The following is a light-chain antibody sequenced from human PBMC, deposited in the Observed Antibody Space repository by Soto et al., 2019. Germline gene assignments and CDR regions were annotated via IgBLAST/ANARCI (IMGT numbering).Light chain of an antibody. J-gene: IGLJ1*01. CDR3: CSYASGNTYV. V-gene: IGLV2-23*01. Sequence: QSALTQPASVSGSPGQSITISCTGTSSDVGTYNLVSWYQQHPGKAPKLMIYEDTKRPSEISNRFSGSKSGNTASLTISGLQAEDEADYYCCSYASGNTYVFGTGTKLTVL. CDR2: EDT. CDR1: SSDVGTYNL.